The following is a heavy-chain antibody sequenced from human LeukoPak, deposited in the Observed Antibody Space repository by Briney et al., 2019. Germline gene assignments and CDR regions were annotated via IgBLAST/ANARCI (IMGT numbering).Heavy chain of an antibody. Sequence: GASVKVSCKASGYTFTSYGISWVRQAPGQGLEWMGWISAYNGNTNYAQKLQGRVTMTTDTSTSTAYMELSSLRSEDTAVYYCARGKDVFYDILTGFLDYYYGMDVWGQGTTVTVSS. CDR3: ARGKDVFYDILTGFLDYYYGMDV. CDR2: ISAYNGNT. D-gene: IGHD3-9*01. CDR1: GYTFTSYG. J-gene: IGHJ6*02. V-gene: IGHV1-18*01.